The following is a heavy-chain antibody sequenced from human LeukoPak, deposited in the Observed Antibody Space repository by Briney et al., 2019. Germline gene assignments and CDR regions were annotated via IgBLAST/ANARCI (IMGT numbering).Heavy chain of an antibody. Sequence: PGGSLRLSCAASGFTFSSYGMHWVRQARGKGLEWVAFIRYDGSNKYYADSVKGRFTISRDNSKNTLYLQMNSLTAEDTAVYYCARDAYSSGWYSDYWGQGTLVTVSS. CDR3: ARDAYSSGWYSDY. CDR2: IRYDGSNK. CDR1: GFTFSSYG. V-gene: IGHV3-30*02. D-gene: IGHD6-19*01. J-gene: IGHJ4*02.